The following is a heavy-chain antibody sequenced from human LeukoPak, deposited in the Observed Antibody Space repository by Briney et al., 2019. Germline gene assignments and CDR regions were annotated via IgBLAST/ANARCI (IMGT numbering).Heavy chain of an antibody. V-gene: IGHV4-39*01. CDR2: IYYSGST. CDR1: GGSISSSSYY. J-gene: IGHJ6*03. D-gene: IGHD5-12*01. Sequence: KTSETLSLTCTVSGGSISSSSYYWGWIRQPPGKGLEWIGSIYYSGSTYYNPSLKGRVTISVDTSKNQFSLKLSSVTAADTAVYYCARQVATISHYYYYMDVWGKGTTVTVSS. CDR3: ARQVATISHYYYYMDV.